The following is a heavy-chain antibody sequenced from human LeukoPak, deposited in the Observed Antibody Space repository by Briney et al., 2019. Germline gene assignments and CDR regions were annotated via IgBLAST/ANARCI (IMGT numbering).Heavy chain of an antibody. CDR1: GFTFSSYW. CDR2: IRKDGSEK. D-gene: IGHD5-18*01. J-gene: IGHJ4*02. V-gene: IGHV3-7*01. CDR3: TRHLSGVTGYTYGRGIDY. Sequence: GGSLRLSCAASGFTFSSYWMSWVRQAPGKGLEWVAKIRKDGSEKYYVDSVKGRFTISRDNAKTSLSLQMNSLSPEDTAVYYCTRHLSGVTGYTYGRGIDYWGQGTLVTVSS.